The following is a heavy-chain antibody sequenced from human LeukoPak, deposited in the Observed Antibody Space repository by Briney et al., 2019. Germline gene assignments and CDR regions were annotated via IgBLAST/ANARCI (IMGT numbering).Heavy chain of an antibody. CDR1: GGSISSYY. CDR3: ASGITIYDAFDI. Sequence: SETLSLTCTVSGGSISSYYWSWIRQPPGKGLEWIGYIYYSGSTNYNPSLKSRVTISADTSKNQFSLKLSSVTAADTAVYYCASGITIYDAFDIWGQGTMVTVSS. J-gene: IGHJ3*02. D-gene: IGHD3-3*01. CDR2: IYYSGST. V-gene: IGHV4-59*01.